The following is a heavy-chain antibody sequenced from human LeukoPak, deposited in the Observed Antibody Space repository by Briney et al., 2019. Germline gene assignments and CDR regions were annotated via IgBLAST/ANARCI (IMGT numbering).Heavy chain of an antibody. V-gene: IGHV4-38-2*02. CDR1: GYSISSGYF. J-gene: IGHJ5*02. CDR3: ANVHYYDASDYSTSNWFDP. D-gene: IGHD3-22*01. CDR2: IHHDGIT. Sequence: SETLSLTCSISGYSISSGYFWGWIRQPPGKGLEWIGNIHHDGITYYNPSLKSRVTISLDPSKNQFSLKLTSVAAADTALYHCANVHYYDASDYSTSNWFDPWGQGTLVTVSS.